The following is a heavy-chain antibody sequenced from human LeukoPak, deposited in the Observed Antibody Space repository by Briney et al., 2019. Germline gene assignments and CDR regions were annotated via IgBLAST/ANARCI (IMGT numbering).Heavy chain of an antibody. CDR2: MSYDVSKK. CDR1: GFTFSTYG. J-gene: IGHJ4*02. CDR3: AKDHSKGWFL. V-gene: IGHV3-30*18. D-gene: IGHD5-18*01. Sequence: GGSLRLSCAASGFTFSTYGMHWVRQAPGRGLEWVAVMSYDVSKKYYADSVKGRVTISRDNSKNTLYLQMNSLRLADTAVYYCAKDHSKGWFLWGQGMLVTVSS.